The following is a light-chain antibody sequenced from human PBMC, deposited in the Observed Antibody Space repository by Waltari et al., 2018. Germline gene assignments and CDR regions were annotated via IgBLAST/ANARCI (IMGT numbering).Light chain of an antibody. V-gene: IGLV8-61*01. J-gene: IGLJ3*02. CDR2: NTK. CDR1: SGSVSTDYY. Sequence: QTVVTQEPSLSVSPGGTITLTCDLNSGSVSTDYYPSWYKQNPGQAPRTLIYNTKSRSSGVPDRFSGSILGNKAALTITGAQADDESDYYCVLYMGRGVSVFGGGTKLTVL. CDR3: VLYMGRGVSV.